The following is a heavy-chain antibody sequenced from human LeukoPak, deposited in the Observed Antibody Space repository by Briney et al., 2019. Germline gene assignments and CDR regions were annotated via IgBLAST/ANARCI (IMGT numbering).Heavy chain of an antibody. Sequence: KASETLSHTCTVSGGSISSSSYYWGWFRQPPGKGLEWIGSIYYSGSTYYNPSLKSRVTISVDTSKNQFSLKLSSVTAADTAVYYCARLNLAGAIDYWGQGTLVTVSS. CDR2: IYYSGST. D-gene: IGHD1-26*01. CDR1: GGSISSSSYY. J-gene: IGHJ4*02. CDR3: ARLNLAGAIDY. V-gene: IGHV4-39*01.